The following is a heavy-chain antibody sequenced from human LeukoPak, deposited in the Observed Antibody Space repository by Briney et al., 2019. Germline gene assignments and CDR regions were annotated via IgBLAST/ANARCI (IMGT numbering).Heavy chain of an antibody. D-gene: IGHD2-2*01. J-gene: IGHJ2*01. CDR3: ARDRVVVVPAAMGYFDL. V-gene: IGHV1-18*04. Sequence: ASVKVSCKASGYTFTSYGISWVRQAPGQGLEWMGWISAYNGNTNYAQKLQGRVTMTTDTSTSTAYMELRSLRSDDTAVYYCARDRVVVVPAAMGYFDLWGPGTLVTVSS. CDR1: GYTFTSYG. CDR2: ISAYNGNT.